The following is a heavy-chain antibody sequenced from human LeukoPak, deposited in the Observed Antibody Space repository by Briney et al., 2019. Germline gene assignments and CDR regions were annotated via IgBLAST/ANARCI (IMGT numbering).Heavy chain of an antibody. CDR3: ARENGRSGYCSGGSCSGGMDV. V-gene: IGHV3-30*04. D-gene: IGHD2-15*01. CDR1: GFTFSSYA. J-gene: IGHJ6*04. Sequence: GGSLRLSCAASGFTFSSYAMHWVRQAPGKGLEWVAVISYDGSNKYYADSVKGRFTISRDNSENTLYLQMNSLRAEDTAVYYCARENGRSGYCSGGSCSGGMDVWGKGTTVTVSS. CDR2: ISYDGSNK.